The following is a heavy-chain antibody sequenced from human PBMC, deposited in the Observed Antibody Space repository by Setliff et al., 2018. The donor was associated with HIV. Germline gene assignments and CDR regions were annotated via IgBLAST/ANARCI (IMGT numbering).Heavy chain of an antibody. CDR3: ASRVYYYDSSGYLREEGFDP. V-gene: IGHV4-38-2*01. D-gene: IGHD3-22*01. CDR2: IYHSGGT. CDR1: GYSISSGYY. Sequence: SETLSLTCAVSGYSISSGYYWGWIRQPPGKGLEWIGSIYHSGGTYYNPSLKSRVTISVYTYKNQFSLKLSSVTAADAAEYYCASRVYYYDSSGYLREEGFDPWGQGTLVTV. J-gene: IGHJ5*02.